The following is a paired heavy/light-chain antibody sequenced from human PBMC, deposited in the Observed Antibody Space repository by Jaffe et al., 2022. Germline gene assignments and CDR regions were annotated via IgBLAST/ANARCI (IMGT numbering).Heavy chain of an antibody. V-gene: IGHV4-34*01. J-gene: IGHJ4*02. CDR1: GGSFSGYY. CDR3: ARGNWRGWFGELPTYYFDY. CDR2: INHSGST. D-gene: IGHD3-10*01. Sequence: QVQLQQWGAGLLKPSETLSLTCAVYGGSFSGYYWSWIRQPPGKGLEWIGEINHSGSTNYNPSLKSRVTISVDTSKNQFSLKLSSVTAADTAVYYCARGNWRGWFGELPTYYFDYWGQGTLVTVSS.
Light chain of an antibody. CDR1: QSVSSY. CDR2: DAS. Sequence: EIVLTQSPATLSLSPGERATLSCRASQSVSSYLAWYQQKPGQAPRLLIYDASNRATGIPARFSGSGSGTDFTLTISSLEPEDFAVYYCQQRSNCRFTFGPGTKVDIK. CDR3: QQRSNCRFT. J-gene: IGKJ3*01. V-gene: IGKV3-11*01.